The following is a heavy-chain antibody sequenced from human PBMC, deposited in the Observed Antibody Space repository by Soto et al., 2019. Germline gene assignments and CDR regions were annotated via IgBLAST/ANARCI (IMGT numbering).Heavy chain of an antibody. CDR2: ISYSGTT. CDR1: GGSIRSGGYY. CDR3: ARRVPIAGLFDY. J-gene: IGHJ4*02. V-gene: IGHV4-31*03. Sequence: SETLSLTCTVSGGSIRSGGYYWSWIRQHPGKGLEWIGYISYSGTTYYNPSLESRVTISADTSKNQFSLKLTSVTAADTAVYYCARRVPIAGLFDYWGQGTLVTVSS. D-gene: IGHD6-13*01.